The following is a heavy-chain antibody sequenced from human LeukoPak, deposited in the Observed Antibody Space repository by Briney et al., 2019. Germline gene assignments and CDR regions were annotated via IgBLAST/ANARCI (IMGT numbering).Heavy chain of an antibody. CDR3: AKDLYGDYGGIDY. Sequence: PGGSLRLSCAASGFTFSTYAMTWVRQAPGKGLEWVSVMRGGGGSTYYADSVKGRFTISRDNSKNTLYLQMNSLKAEDTARYYCAKDLYGDYGGIDYWGQGTLVTVSS. CDR2: MRGGGGST. J-gene: IGHJ4*02. CDR1: GFTFSTYA. V-gene: IGHV3-23*01. D-gene: IGHD4-17*01.